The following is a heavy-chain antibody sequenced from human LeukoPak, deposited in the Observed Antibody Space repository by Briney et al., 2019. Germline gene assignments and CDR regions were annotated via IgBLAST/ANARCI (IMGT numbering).Heavy chain of an antibody. J-gene: IGHJ4*02. D-gene: IGHD1-26*01. CDR3: ARGTFGGGSYPGY. CDR1: GFTFSSYA. Sequence: GGSLRLSCAASGFTFSSYATHWVRQAPGKGLEWVAVVANDGFNKDYADSVKGRFTISRDNSKKTVFLQLNSLSAEDTAVYYCARGTFGGGSYPGYWGQGTLVTVSS. V-gene: IGHV3-30-3*01. CDR2: VANDGFNK.